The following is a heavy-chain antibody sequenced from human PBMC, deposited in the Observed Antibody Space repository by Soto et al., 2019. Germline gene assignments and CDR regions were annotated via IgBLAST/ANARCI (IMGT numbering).Heavy chain of an antibody. Sequence: SETLSLTCSVSADSISSSTYYWGWIRQPPGKGLEWIGYIYNSGTTYYNPYLKSRVTISVDTSKNQFSLKLSSVTAADTAMYYCARHGTLYGDYEGALDSWGQGTLVTVSS. CDR2: IYNSGTT. V-gene: IGHV4-39*01. D-gene: IGHD4-17*01. CDR3: ARHGTLYGDYEGALDS. CDR1: ADSISSSTYY. J-gene: IGHJ4*02.